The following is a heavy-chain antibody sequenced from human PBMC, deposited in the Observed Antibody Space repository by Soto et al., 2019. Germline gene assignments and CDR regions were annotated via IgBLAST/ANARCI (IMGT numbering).Heavy chain of an antibody. CDR3: ARDTRDYGDYEGFFDY. V-gene: IGHV3-66*01. Sequence: EVQLVESGGGLVQPGGSLRLSCAASGFTVSSIYMSWVRQAPGKGLEWVSVIYSGGSTYYADSVKGRFTISRDNSKNTLYLQMNSLRAEDTAVYYCARDTRDYGDYEGFFDYWGQGTLVTVSS. J-gene: IGHJ4*02. D-gene: IGHD4-17*01. CDR2: IYSGGST. CDR1: GFTVSSIY.